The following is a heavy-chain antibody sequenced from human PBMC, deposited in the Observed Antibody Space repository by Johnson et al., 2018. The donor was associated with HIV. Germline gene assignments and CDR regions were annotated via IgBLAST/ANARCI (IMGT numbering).Heavy chain of an antibody. V-gene: IGHV3-30*04. D-gene: IGHD5-12*01. Sequence: QVQLVESGGGVVQPGRSLRLSCAASGFTFSIYAMHWVRQAPGKGLEWVAVISYDGSENYYADSVKGRFTISRDSSKNTLYLQMSSLRAEDTAVYYCAKCRGLGARGAFDIWGQGTMVTVSS. CDR2: ISYDGSEN. CDR1: GFTFSIYA. J-gene: IGHJ3*02. CDR3: AKCRGLGARGAFDI.